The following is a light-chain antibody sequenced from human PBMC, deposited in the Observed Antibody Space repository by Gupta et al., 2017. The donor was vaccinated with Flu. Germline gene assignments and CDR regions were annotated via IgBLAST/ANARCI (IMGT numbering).Light chain of an antibody. Sequence: QSALTQPASVSGSPGQPINISCTGTSSDIGTYNYVSWYQQYPGRAPKLMIYDVRNRPSGISDRFSGSKSGNTASLTISGLQAEDEADYYCSSYSATGALALFGGGTKVTVL. CDR2: DVR. J-gene: IGLJ2*01. V-gene: IGLV2-14*03. CDR1: SSDIGTYNY. CDR3: SSYSATGALAL.